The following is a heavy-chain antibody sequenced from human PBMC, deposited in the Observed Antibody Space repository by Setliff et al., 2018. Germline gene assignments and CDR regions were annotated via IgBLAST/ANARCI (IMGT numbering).Heavy chain of an antibody. J-gene: IGHJ6*02. CDR2: IYYSGST. V-gene: IGHV4-39*07. D-gene: IGHD3-3*01. Sequence: SLTCTVSGGSISSSSYYWGWIRQPPGKGLEWIGSIYYSGSTYYNPSLKSRVTISVDTSKNQFSLKLSSVTAADTAVYYCARDKPEGYNFWSGYLGGGLMDVWGQGTTVTVSS. CDR1: GGSISSSSYY. CDR3: ARDKPEGYNFWSGYLGGGLMDV.